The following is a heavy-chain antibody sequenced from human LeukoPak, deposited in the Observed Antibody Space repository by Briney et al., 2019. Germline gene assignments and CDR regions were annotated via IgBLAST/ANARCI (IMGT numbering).Heavy chain of an antibody. V-gene: IGHV4-59*01. CDR3: ARGQYDILTGYYTFFDY. J-gene: IGHJ4*02. CDR2: IYYSGST. Sequence: PSETLSLTCTVSGRSISSYYWSWIRQPPGRGREWSGYIYYSGSTNYNPSLKSRVTVSVDTSKNQFSLKLSSVTAADTAVYYCARGQYDILTGYYTFFDYWGQGTLVTVSS. D-gene: IGHD3-9*01. CDR1: GRSISSYY.